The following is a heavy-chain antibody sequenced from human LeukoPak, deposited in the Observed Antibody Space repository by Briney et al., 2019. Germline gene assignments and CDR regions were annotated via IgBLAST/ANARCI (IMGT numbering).Heavy chain of an antibody. CDR2: INPNSGGT. CDR3: ASFSGGPNYDFWSGYYGGFDY. V-gene: IGHV1-2*02. J-gene: IGHJ4*02. D-gene: IGHD3-3*01. CDR1: GYTFTGYY. Sequence: ASVKVSCKASGYTFTGYYMHWVRQAPGQGLEWMGWINPNSGGTNYAQKFQGRVTMTRDTSISAAYMELSRLRSDDTAVYYCASFSGGPNYDFWSGYYGGFDYWGQGTLVTVSS.